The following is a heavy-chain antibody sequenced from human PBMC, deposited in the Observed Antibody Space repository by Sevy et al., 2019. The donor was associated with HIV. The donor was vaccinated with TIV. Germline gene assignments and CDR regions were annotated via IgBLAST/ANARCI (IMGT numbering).Heavy chain of an antibody. CDR1: GFTFSSYW. Sequence: GGSLRLSCAASGFTFSSYWMSWVRQAPGKGLEWVANIKQDGSEKYYVDSVKGRFTISRDNAKNSLYLQMNSLRAEDTAVYYCARESCSSTSCYIGLPYYFDYWGQGTLVTVSS. D-gene: IGHD2-2*02. CDR3: ARESCSSTSCYIGLPYYFDY. CDR2: IKQDGSEK. J-gene: IGHJ4*02. V-gene: IGHV3-7*01.